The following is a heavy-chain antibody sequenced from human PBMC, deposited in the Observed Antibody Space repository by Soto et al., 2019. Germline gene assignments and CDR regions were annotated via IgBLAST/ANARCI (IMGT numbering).Heavy chain of an antibody. Sequence: QVQLVQSGAEVKKPGASVKASCKASGYTFTGYYMHWVRQAPGQGLEWMGWINPNSGGTNYTQKFQGWVTMTRDTSISTAYMELSRLSSDDTAVYYCATQGDYGDYESFDYWGQGTLVTVSS. V-gene: IGHV1-2*04. CDR2: INPNSGGT. D-gene: IGHD4-17*01. CDR3: ATQGDYGDYESFDY. CDR1: GYTFTGYY. J-gene: IGHJ4*02.